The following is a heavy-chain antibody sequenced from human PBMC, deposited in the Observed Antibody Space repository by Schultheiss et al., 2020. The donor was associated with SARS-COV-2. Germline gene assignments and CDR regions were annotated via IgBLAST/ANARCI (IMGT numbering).Heavy chain of an antibody. CDR1: GGSISSSNW. CDR2: IYYSGST. J-gene: IGHJ6*03. Sequence: SETLSLTCAVSGGSISSSNWWSWVRQPPGKGLEWIAYIYYSGSTNYNPSLKSRVTISVDTSKNQFSLKLSSVTAADTAVYYCARYPITMMESYYYYYMDVWGKGTTVTVSS. V-gene: IGHV4-4*02. CDR3: ARYPITMMESYYYYYMDV. D-gene: IGHD3-22*01.